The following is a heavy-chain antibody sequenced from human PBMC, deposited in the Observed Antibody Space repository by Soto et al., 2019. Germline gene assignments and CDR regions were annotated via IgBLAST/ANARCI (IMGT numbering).Heavy chain of an antibody. J-gene: IGHJ5*02. Sequence: QLQLQESGPGLVKPSETLSLTCTVSGGSISSSSYYWGWIRQPPGKGLEWIGSIYYSGSTYYNPSFKSRVTISVDTSKNQFSLKLSSVTAADTAVYYCARHAGYCSGGSCYSEWFDPWGQGTLVTVSS. V-gene: IGHV4-39*01. CDR2: IYYSGST. CDR3: ARHAGYCSGGSCYSEWFDP. D-gene: IGHD2-15*01. CDR1: GGSISSSSYY.